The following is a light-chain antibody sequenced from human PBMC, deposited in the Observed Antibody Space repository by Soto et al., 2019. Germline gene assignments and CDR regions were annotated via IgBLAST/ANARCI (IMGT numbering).Light chain of an antibody. CDR2: GAS. V-gene: IGKV3-20*01. Sequence: EIVLTQSPGTLSLSPGERATLSCGASQSVSSNYLAWYQQKPGQTPRLLIYGASSRATGIPDRFTGSGSGTDFTLTISRLEPEDFAVYYCQRYGASPYTFGQGTKVEIK. CDR3: QRYGASPYT. CDR1: QSVSSNY. J-gene: IGKJ2*01.